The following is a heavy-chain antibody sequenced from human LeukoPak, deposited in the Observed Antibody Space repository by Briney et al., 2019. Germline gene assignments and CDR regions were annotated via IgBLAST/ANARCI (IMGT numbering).Heavy chain of an antibody. J-gene: IGHJ5*02. CDR3: ARGRITIFGVADNWFDP. CDR1: GYTFTSYD. CDR2: MNPNSGNT. Sequence: GASVKVSCKASGYTFTSYDINWVRQATGQGLEWMGWMNPNSGNTGYAQKFQGRVTMTRNTSISTAYMELNSLRSEDTAVYYCARGRITIFGVADNWFDPWGQGTLVTVSS. V-gene: IGHV1-8*01. D-gene: IGHD3-3*01.